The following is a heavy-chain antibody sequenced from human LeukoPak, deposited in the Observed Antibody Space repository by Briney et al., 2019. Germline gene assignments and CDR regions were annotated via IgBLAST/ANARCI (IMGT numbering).Heavy chain of an antibody. CDR3: ARERRRSMAEGFDY. J-gene: IGHJ4*02. CDR2: ISADNANT. V-gene: IGHV1-18*01. Sequence: GASVKVSCKASGYTFTSYGITWVRQAPGQGLEWMGWISADNANTKYSQKFQGRVSMTTDTSTSTAYMDLRSLRSEDTAVYYCARERRRSMAEGFDYWGQGTLVTVSS. CDR1: GYTFTSYG. D-gene: IGHD2/OR15-2a*01.